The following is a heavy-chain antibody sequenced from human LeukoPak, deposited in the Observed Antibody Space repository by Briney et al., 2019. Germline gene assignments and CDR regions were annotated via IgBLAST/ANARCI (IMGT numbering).Heavy chain of an antibody. J-gene: IGHJ4*02. D-gene: IGHD3-10*01. CDR3: ARDIWFGPFDY. Sequence: SETLSLTCTVSGGSISSSSYYWGWIRQPPGKGLEWIGSIYYSGSTYYNPSLKSRVTISVDTSKNQFSLKLSSVTAADTAVYYCARDIWFGPFDYWGQGTLVTVSS. CDR1: GGSISSSSYY. V-gene: IGHV4-39*07. CDR2: IYYSGST.